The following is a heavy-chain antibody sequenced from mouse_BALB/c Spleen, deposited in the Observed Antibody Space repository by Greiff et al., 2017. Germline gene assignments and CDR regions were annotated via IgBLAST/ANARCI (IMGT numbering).Heavy chain of an antibody. CDR2: INPSSGYT. CDR3: ARGGNYGFFSFAY. D-gene: IGHD2-1*01. CDR1: GYTFTSYT. V-gene: IGHV1-4*01. Sequence: VKLKQSGAELARPGASEKMSCKASGYTFTSYTMHWVKQRPGQGLEWIGYINPSSGYTNYNQKFKDKATLTADKSSSTAYMQLSSLTSEDSAVYYCARGGNYGFFSFAYWGQGTLVTVSA. J-gene: IGHJ3*01.